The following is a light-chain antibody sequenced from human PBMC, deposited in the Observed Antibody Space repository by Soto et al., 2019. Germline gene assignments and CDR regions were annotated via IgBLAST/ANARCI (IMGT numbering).Light chain of an antibody. CDR1: QTINIY. CDR3: QHSISTPLT. J-gene: IGKJ4*01. CDR2: AAS. V-gene: IGKV1-39*01. Sequence: DIQMTQSPSSLSASVGDRVTLTCRASQTINIYLNWYQQKPGMAPKLLIHAASSLQSGVPSRFSGSGSGTDFTLTISGLQPEYFANYYYQHSISTPLTFGGGTKVEIK.